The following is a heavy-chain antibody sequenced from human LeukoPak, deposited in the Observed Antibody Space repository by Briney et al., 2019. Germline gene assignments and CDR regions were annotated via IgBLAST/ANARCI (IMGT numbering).Heavy chain of an antibody. J-gene: IGHJ4*02. V-gene: IGHV3-48*01. CDR1: GFTFSTYS. Sequence: GGSLRLSCAASGFTFSTYSMNWVRQAPGKGLEWVSYIGSSSSTIYYADSVKGRFTISRDNSKNTLYLQMNSLRAEDTAVYYCARGDGYNVPIWGQGTLVTVSS. D-gene: IGHD5-24*01. CDR2: IGSSSSTI. CDR3: ARGDGYNVPI.